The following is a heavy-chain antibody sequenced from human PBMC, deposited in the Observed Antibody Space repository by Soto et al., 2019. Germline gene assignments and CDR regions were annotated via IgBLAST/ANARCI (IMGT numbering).Heavy chain of an antibody. J-gene: IGHJ4*02. V-gene: IGHV4-61*01. CDR1: GGSVSRASYY. D-gene: IGHD3-9*01. CDR2: IYYSGST. Sequence: KPSETLSLTCTVSGGSVSRASYYWTWIRHPPGKGLEWIGYIYYSGSTNYNPSLKSRVTISVDTSKNQFTLNLSSVTAADTAVYFCSRGQRTQPLKYYDILSAVPFDYWGQGTLVTVSS. CDR3: SRGQRTQPLKYYDILSAVPFDY.